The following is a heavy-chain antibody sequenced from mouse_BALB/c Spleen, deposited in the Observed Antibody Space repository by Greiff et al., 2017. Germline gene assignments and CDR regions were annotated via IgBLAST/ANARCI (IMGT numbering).Heavy chain of an antibody. V-gene: IGHV5-6*01. Sequence: EVKLVESGGDLVKPGGSLKLSCAASGFTFSSYGMSWVRQTPDKRLEWVATISSGGSYTYYPDSVKGRFTISRDNAKNTLYLQMSSLKSEDTAMYYCARPFITTATWFAYWGQGTLVTVSA. D-gene: IGHD1-2*01. CDR1: GFTFSSYG. J-gene: IGHJ3*01. CDR3: ARPFITTATWFAY. CDR2: ISSGGSYT.